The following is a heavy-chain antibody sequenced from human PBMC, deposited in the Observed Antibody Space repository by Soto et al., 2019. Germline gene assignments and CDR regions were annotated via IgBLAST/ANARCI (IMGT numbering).Heavy chain of an antibody. CDR1: GGSISSYY. Sequence: SETLSLTCTVSGGSISSYYWGWIRQPPGKGLEWIGYIYYSGSTNYNPSLKSRVTISVDTSKNQFSLKLSSVTAADTAVYYCARDSAHGSGSYSYYYYMDVWGKGATVTVSS. CDR2: IYYSGST. CDR3: ARDSAHGSGSYSYYYYMDV. V-gene: IGHV4-59*01. J-gene: IGHJ6*03. D-gene: IGHD3-10*01.